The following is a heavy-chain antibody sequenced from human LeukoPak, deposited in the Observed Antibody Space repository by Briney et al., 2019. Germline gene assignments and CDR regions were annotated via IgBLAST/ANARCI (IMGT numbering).Heavy chain of an antibody. CDR1: GFTFSSYE. J-gene: IGHJ4*02. D-gene: IGHD3-22*01. V-gene: IGHV3-48*03. CDR2: ISSRGSTI. Sequence: GGSLRLSCASTGFTFSSYEMNWVRKAAGKVLQWVSYISSRGSTIYYADSVKGRFTISRDNAKNPLFLQMNSLRAEDTAVYYCARGHYYDSRGTTPNDYWGQGTLVTVSS. CDR3: ARGHYYDSRGTTPNDY.